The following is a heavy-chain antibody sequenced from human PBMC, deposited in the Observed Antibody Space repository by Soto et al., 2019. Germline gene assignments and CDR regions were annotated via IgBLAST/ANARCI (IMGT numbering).Heavy chain of an antibody. CDR2: IYTSGST. Sequence: SETLSLTCTVSGGSISSYYWSWIRQPAGKGLEWIGRIYTSGSTNYNPSLKSRVTMSVDTSKNKFSLKLSSVTAADTAVYYCARVGGYCSSTSCYYGMDVWGQGTTVT. CDR3: ARVGGYCSSTSCYYGMDV. V-gene: IGHV4-4*07. J-gene: IGHJ6*02. D-gene: IGHD2-2*01. CDR1: GGSISSYY.